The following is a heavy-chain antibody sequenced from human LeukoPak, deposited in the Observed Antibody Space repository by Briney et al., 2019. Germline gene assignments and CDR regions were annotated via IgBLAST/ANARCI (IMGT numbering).Heavy chain of an antibody. CDR1: GFTLSTYV. J-gene: IGHJ4*02. D-gene: IGHD6-19*01. Sequence: GGSLRLSCAASGFTLSTYVMSWVRQAPGKGLEWVSTISGRDVITDYADSVKGRFTISRDNSKNTLYLQMNSLRAEDTAVYYCANAKYYSSGWSLYYFNYWGQGTLVTVSS. CDR2: ISGRDVIT. CDR3: ANAKYYSSGWSLYYFNY. V-gene: IGHV3-23*01.